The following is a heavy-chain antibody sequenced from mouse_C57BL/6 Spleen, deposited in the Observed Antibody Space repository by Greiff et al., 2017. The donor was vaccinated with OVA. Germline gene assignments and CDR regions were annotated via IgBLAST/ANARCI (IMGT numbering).Heavy chain of an antibody. V-gene: IGHV5-17*01. Sequence: EVQLVESGGGLVKPGGSLKLSCAASGFTFSDYGMHWVRQAPEKGLEWVAYISSGSSTIYYADTVKGRFTISRDNAKNTLFLQMTSLRSEDTAMYYCARYDYDGGSLDYWGQGTTLTVSS. CDR1: GFTFSDYG. CDR2: ISSGSSTI. CDR3: ARYDYDGGSLDY. D-gene: IGHD2-4*01. J-gene: IGHJ2*01.